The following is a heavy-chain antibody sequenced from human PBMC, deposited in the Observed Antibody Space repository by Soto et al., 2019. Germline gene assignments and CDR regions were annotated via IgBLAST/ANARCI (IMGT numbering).Heavy chain of an antibody. J-gene: IGHJ4*02. CDR2: IYYSGST. D-gene: IGHD1-26*01. CDR3: ARRYGGNFDY. CDR1: GGYIRSGGYS. Sequence: TLSLTCTVSGGYIRSGGYSWTWIRQHPGKGLEWIGYIYYSGSTYYKPSLKSRVTISVDTSKNQFSLKLSSVTAADTAVYYCARRYGGNFDYWGQGTLVTVSS. V-gene: IGHV4-31*03.